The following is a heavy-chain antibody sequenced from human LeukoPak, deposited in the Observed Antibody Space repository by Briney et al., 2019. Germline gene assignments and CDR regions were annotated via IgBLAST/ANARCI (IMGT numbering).Heavy chain of an antibody. V-gene: IGHV3-30*19. Sequence: GRSLRLSCAASGFTFSSYGMHWVRQAPGKGLEWVAVISYDGSNKYYADSVKGRFTISRDNSKNTLYLQMSSLRAEDTAVYYCAREGRDGYITDYWGQGTLVTVSS. CDR3: AREGRDGYITDY. CDR1: GFTFSSYG. D-gene: IGHD5-24*01. J-gene: IGHJ4*02. CDR2: ISYDGSNK.